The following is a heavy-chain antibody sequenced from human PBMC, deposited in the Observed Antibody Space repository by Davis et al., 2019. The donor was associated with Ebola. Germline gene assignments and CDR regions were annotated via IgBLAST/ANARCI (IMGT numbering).Heavy chain of an antibody. CDR1: GYTFTSYG. CDR2: ISAYNGNT. J-gene: IGHJ5*02. CDR3: SITMVQGGWFDP. D-gene: IGHD3-10*01. Sequence: ASVTVSCKASGYTFTSYGISWVRQAPGQGLEWMGWISAYNGNTNYAQKLQGRVTMTTDTSTSTAYMELRSLRSDDTAVYYCSITMVQGGWFDPWGQGTLVTVSS. V-gene: IGHV1-18*01.